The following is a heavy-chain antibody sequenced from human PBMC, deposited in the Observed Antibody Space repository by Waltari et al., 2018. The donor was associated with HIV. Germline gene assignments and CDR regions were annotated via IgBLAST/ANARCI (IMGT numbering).Heavy chain of an antibody. CDR1: GYTFTSYY. D-gene: IGHD5-18*01. V-gene: IGHV1-46*03. CDR3: ARGANTAMVTNLLGY. Sequence: QVQLVQSGAEVKKPGASVKVSCKASGYTFTSYYMHWVRQAPGQGLEWMGIINPSVGSTSYAQKFQGRVTMTRDTSTSTVYMELSSLRSEDTAVYYCARGANTAMVTNLLGYWGQGTLVTVSS. CDR2: INPSVGST. J-gene: IGHJ4*02.